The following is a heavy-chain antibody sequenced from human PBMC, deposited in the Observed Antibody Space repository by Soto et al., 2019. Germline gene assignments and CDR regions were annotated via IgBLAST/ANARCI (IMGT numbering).Heavy chain of an antibody. CDR3: VRAHAFWTGYYRRPYYLDY. D-gene: IGHD3-3*01. Sequence: QVQLQESGPGLVKPSETLSLTCTVSGGSVSSGSYYWSWIRQPPGKGLEWIGYIYYSGSTNYNPSLKSRVTISLDTSMNQCSLKLSSVTAADTAVYYCVRAHAFWTGYYRRPYYLDYWGQGTLVTVSS. J-gene: IGHJ4*02. V-gene: IGHV4-61*01. CDR1: GGSVSSGSYY. CDR2: IYYSGST.